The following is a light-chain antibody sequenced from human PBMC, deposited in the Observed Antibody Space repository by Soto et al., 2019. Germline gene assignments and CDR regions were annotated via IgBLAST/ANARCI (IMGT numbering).Light chain of an antibody. CDR3: QQSYSTPYP. CDR2: AAS. CDR1: QSISSY. V-gene: IGKV1-39*01. Sequence: DLQMTQSPSSLSASVGDRVTITCRASQSISSYLNWYQQKPGKAPKLLIYAASSLQSGVPSRFSGSGSGTDFTLTISSLQPEDFATYYCQQSYSTPYPFGQGTKLAIK. J-gene: IGKJ2*01.